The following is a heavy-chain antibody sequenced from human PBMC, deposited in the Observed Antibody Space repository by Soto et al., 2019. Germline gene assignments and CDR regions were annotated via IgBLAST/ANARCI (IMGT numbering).Heavy chain of an antibody. D-gene: IGHD3-3*01. CDR3: ASRNDFWSGYSLRPEKRGYYYYYMDV. J-gene: IGHJ6*03. CDR1: GFTFSDYY. CDR2: ISSSGSTI. V-gene: IGHV3-11*01. Sequence: QVQLVESGGGLVKPGGSLRLSCAASGFTFSDYYMSWIRQAPGKGLEWVSYISSSGSTIYYADSVKGRFTISRDNAKNSLYLQMNSLRAEDTAVYYCASRNDFWSGYSLRPEKRGYYYYYMDVWGKGTTVTVSS.